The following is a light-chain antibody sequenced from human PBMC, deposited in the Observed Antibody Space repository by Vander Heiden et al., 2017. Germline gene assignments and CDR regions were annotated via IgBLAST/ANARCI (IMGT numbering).Light chain of an antibody. Sequence: ELVLTQSPVTLSSSPGERATLSCRASQRVSSYLAWYQQKPGQAPRLLIYDASNRATGIPARFSGSGSGTDFTLTISSLETEDCAVYYCQQRSNWPWTFGQGTKVEIK. CDR1: QRVSSY. CDR2: DAS. V-gene: IGKV3-11*01. J-gene: IGKJ1*01. CDR3: QQRSNWPWT.